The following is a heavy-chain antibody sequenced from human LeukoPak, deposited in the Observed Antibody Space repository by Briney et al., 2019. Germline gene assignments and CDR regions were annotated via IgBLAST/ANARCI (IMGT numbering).Heavy chain of an antibody. CDR1: SDFFSTSHW. D-gene: IGHD6-19*01. CDR3: ARVIPHGWRQSDH. J-gene: IGHJ4*02. V-gene: IGHV4-4*02. Sequence: SETLSLTCAVSSDFFSTSHWWNWVRQSPGEGLEWIGEVSVDGSRNYNPSLKSRVTMSLDKSKNQFSLNLNSVTAADTAVYYCARVIPHGWRQSDHWGQGILVIVSS. CDR2: VSVDGSR.